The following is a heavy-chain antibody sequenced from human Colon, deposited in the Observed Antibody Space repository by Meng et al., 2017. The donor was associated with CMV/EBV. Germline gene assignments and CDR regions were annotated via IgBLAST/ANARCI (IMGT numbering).Heavy chain of an antibody. Sequence: GSRRLSCTVSGGSISSSSYYWGWIRQPPGKGLEWIGSIYSSGSTYYNPSLKSRVTISVDTSKIQFSLKQSSVTAADTAVYYCARVRITMIVDDWGQGTLVTVSS. V-gene: IGHV4-39*01. CDR1: GGSISSSSYY. J-gene: IGHJ4*02. CDR2: IYSSGST. CDR3: ARVRITMIVDD. D-gene: IGHD3-22*01.